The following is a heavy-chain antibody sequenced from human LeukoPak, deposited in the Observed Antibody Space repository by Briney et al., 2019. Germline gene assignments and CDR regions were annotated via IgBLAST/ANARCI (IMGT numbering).Heavy chain of an antibody. Sequence: ASVKVSCKVSGYTLTELSMHWVRQAPGQGLEWMGIINPSGGSTSYAQKFQGRVTMTRDTSTSTVYMELSSLRSEDTAVYYCARDPNYSTFDYWGQGTLVTVSS. CDR3: ARDPNYSTFDY. CDR1: GYTLTELS. CDR2: INPSGGST. D-gene: IGHD2-15*01. V-gene: IGHV1-46*01. J-gene: IGHJ4*02.